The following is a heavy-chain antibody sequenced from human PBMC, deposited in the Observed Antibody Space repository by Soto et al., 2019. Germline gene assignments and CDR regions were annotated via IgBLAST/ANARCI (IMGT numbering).Heavy chain of an antibody. Sequence: QLQLQESGPGLVKPSETLSLTCSVSGRSISEINSYWGWIRQTPGEGLEWIGTIHHTGSTYYNPSLKSRVIISLATSTNQFSLKLSSVTAADTALYYCARPEGGYGSGYSWFDPWGQGTRVTVSS. V-gene: IGHV4-39*01. CDR2: IHHTGST. D-gene: IGHD5-12*01. CDR1: GRSISEINSY. CDR3: ARPEGGYGSGYSWFDP. J-gene: IGHJ5*02.